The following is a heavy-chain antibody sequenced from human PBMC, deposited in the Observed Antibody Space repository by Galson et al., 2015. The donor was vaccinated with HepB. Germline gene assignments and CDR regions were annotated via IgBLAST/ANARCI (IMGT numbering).Heavy chain of an antibody. D-gene: IGHD3-22*01. CDR2: INPNTGGT. Sequence: SVKVSCKASGYTFTGYYIHWVRQAPGQGLEWMGRINPNTGGTVYAQKFQGRVTMTSDTSISTAYMELSRLRSDDTAVYYCARLIRLGSGSRTDFDYWGQGTLVTVSS. CDR1: GYTFTGYY. V-gene: IGHV1-2*06. J-gene: IGHJ4*02. CDR3: ARLIRLGSGSRTDFDY.